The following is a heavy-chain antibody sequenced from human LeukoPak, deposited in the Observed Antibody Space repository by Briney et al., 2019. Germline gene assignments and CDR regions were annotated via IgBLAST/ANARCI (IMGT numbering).Heavy chain of an antibody. CDR2: IYYSGST. V-gene: IGHV4-59*08. D-gene: IGHD3-10*01. CDR3: ATYGSGSYYKGWFDP. CDR1: GGSISSYY. J-gene: IGHJ5*02. Sequence: SETLSLTCTVSGGSISSYYWSWIRQPPGKGLEWIGYIYYSGSTNYNPSLKSRVTISVDTSKSQFSLKLSSVTAADTAVYYCATYGSGSYYKGWFDPWGQGTLVTVSS.